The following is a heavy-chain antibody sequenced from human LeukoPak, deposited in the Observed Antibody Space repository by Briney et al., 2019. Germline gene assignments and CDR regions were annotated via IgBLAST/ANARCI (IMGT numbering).Heavy chain of an antibody. CDR3: ARDSFSSSPRIPRYYFDY. D-gene: IGHD6-6*01. CDR2: IIPIFGTA. CDR1: GGTFSSYA. V-gene: IGHV1-69*05. J-gene: IGHJ4*02. Sequence: ASVKVSCKASGGTFSSYAISWVRQAPGQGLEWMGGIIPIFGTANYAQKFQGRVTITTDESTSTAYMELSSLRSEDTAVYYCARDSFSSSPRIPRYYFDYWGQGTLVTVSS.